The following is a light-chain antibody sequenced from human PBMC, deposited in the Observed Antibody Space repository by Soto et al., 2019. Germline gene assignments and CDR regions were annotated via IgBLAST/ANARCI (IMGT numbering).Light chain of an antibody. Sequence: DIQMTQSPYSLSASVRDRVTITCRASQSISSYLNWYQQKPGKAPELMIYGASSLQSGVPSRFSGSGSGTGFTLTISSLEPEDFATYYCQQSYSTPISFGQGTRLEIK. CDR2: GAS. CDR3: QQSYSTPIS. V-gene: IGKV1-39*01. J-gene: IGKJ5*01. CDR1: QSISSY.